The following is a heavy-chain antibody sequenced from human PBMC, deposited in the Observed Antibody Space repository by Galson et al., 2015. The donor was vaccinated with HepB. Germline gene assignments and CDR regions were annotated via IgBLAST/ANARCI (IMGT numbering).Heavy chain of an antibody. V-gene: IGHV1-69*13. CDR3: ATSAQNWLSFVEDYYYYYGMDV. D-gene: IGHD3-9*01. CDR1: GGTFSSYA. J-gene: IGHJ6*02. CDR2: IIPIFGTA. Sequence: SVKVSCKASGGTFSSYAISWVRQAPGQGLEWMGGIIPIFGTANYAQKFQGRVTITADESTSTAYMELSSLRSEDTAVYYCATSAQNWLSFVEDYYYYYGMDVWGQGTTVTVSS.